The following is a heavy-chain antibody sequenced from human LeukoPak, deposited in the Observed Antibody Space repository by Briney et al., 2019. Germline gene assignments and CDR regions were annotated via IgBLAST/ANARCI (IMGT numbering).Heavy chain of an antibody. CDR2: IYTSGST. J-gene: IGHJ3*02. V-gene: IGHV4-4*07. Sequence: SQTLSLTCTVSGGSISSYYWSWIRQPAGKGLEWIGRIYTSGSTNYNPSLKSRVTMSVDTSKNQFSLKLSSVTAADTAVYYCARRGGSKIVVVPPKLAPGADDAFDIWGQGTMVTVSS. CDR1: GGSISSYY. CDR3: ARRGGSKIVVVPPKLAPGADDAFDI. D-gene: IGHD2-2*01.